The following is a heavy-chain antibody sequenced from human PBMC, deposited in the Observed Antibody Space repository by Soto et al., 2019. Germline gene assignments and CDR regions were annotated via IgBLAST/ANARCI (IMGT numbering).Heavy chain of an antibody. CDR2: ISYDGGHI. D-gene: IGHD5-18*01. Sequence: QVQLVESGGGLVQPGRSLRLSCEASGFTFSNYGMHWVRQAPGKGLEWVAVISYDGGHIYYADSVKGRFTISRDSSRNTLYLQMNSLRPVDTAVYYCAKATAILRGYFEYWGQGTLVTVSS. V-gene: IGHV3-30*18. CDR1: GFTFSNYG. CDR3: AKATAILRGYFEY. J-gene: IGHJ4*02.